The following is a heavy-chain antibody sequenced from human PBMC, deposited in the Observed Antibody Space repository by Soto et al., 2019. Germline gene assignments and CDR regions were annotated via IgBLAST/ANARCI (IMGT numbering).Heavy chain of an antibody. CDR3: AGEDRALDWLLPSSPGIDV. CDR1: GGTFSSYA. CDR2: IIPIFGTA. V-gene: IGHV1-69*06. D-gene: IGHD3-3*01. J-gene: IGHJ6*02. Sequence: SVKVSCNASGGTFSSYAISWVRQAPGQGLEWMGGIIPIFGTANYAQKFQGRVTITADKSTSTAYMELSSLRSEDTAVYYCAGEDRALDWLLPSSPGIDVWGQGTTVTVYS.